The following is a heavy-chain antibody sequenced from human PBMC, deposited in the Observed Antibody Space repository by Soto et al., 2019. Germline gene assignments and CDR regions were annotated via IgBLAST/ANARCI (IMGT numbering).Heavy chain of an antibody. D-gene: IGHD5-18*01. V-gene: IGHV1-69*06. CDR1: GGTFSSYA. CDR2: IIPIFGTS. Sequence: QVQLVQSGAEVKKPGSSVKVSCKASGGTFSSYAISWVRQAPGQGLEWLGGIIPIFGTSTYAQKFQGRVTITADKSTTTAYMELSSLRSEETAVYYCARYGWSGYSYGYLPNWFDPWGQGPLVTVSS. J-gene: IGHJ5*02. CDR3: ARYGWSGYSYGYLPNWFDP.